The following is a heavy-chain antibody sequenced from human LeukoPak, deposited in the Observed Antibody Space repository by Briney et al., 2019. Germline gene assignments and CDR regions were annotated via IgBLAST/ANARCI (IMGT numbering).Heavy chain of an antibody. CDR2: ISGGGAST. CDR3: AKDVGKWESLHFFDY. Sequence: GGSLRLSCLTSGFTLSTNAMSWVRQAPGKGLEWISGISGGGASTYYADSVKGRFTISRDDSRNTLYLQMNSLRGDDTAVYYCAKDVGKWESLHFFDYWGQGTLVTVSS. D-gene: IGHD1-26*01. J-gene: IGHJ4*02. CDR1: GFTLSTNA. V-gene: IGHV3-23*01.